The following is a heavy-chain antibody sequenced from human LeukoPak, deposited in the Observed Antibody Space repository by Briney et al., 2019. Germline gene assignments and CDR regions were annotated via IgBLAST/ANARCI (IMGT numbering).Heavy chain of an antibody. V-gene: IGHV4-39*01. J-gene: IGHJ4*02. CDR2: IYYSGST. CDR1: GGSISSSSYY. D-gene: IGHD3-10*01. CDR3: ARGYTMAPRGRRSFVY. Sequence: SETLSLTCTVSGGSISSSSYYWGWIRQPPGKGLEWIVSIYYSGSTYYNPYLKSRVTISVDTSKNQFSLKLSSVTAADTAVYYCARGYTMAPRGRRSFVYWGQGTLVTVSS.